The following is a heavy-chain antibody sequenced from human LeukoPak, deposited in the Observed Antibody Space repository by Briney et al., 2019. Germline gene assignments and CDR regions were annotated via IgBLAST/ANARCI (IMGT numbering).Heavy chain of an antibody. CDR2: IYHSGST. Sequence: SETLSLTCTVSGYSISSGYYWGWIRQPPGKGLEWIGSIYHSGSTYYNPSLKSRVTISVDTSENQFSLKLSSVTAADTAVYYCARDDSSGYHLFDPWGQGTLVTVSS. D-gene: IGHD3-22*01. CDR1: GYSISSGYY. V-gene: IGHV4-38-2*02. CDR3: ARDDSSGYHLFDP. J-gene: IGHJ5*02.